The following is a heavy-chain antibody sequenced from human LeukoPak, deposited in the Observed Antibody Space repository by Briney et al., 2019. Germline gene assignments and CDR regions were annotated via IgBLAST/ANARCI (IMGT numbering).Heavy chain of an antibody. CDR3: AKDLVPAYCGGDCHTIFDY. D-gene: IGHD2-21*02. CDR2: IRYDGSNK. J-gene: IGHJ4*02. Sequence: GGSLRLSCAASGFTFSSYGMHWVRQAPGKGLEWVAFIRYDGSNKYYADSVKGRFTISRDNSKNTLYLQMNSLRAEDTAVYYCAKDLVPAYCGGDCHTIFDYWGQGTLVTVSS. V-gene: IGHV3-30*02. CDR1: GFTFSSYG.